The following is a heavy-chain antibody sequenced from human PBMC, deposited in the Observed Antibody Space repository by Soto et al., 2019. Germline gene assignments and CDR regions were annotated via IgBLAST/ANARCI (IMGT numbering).Heavy chain of an antibody. Sequence: VGSLRLSCAASGFTFSSYEMNWVRQAPGKGLEWVSYISSSGSTIYYADSVKGRFTISRDNAKNSLYLQMNSLRAEDTAVYYCARAPGADIVAAFDYWGQGTLVTVSS. CDR3: ARAPGADIVAAFDY. D-gene: IGHD5-12*01. J-gene: IGHJ4*02. V-gene: IGHV3-48*03. CDR1: GFTFSSYE. CDR2: ISSSGSTI.